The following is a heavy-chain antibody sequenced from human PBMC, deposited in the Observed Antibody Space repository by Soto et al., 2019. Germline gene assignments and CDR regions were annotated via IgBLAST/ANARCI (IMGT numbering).Heavy chain of an antibody. CDR3: ARVYGSGSYIAFDI. J-gene: IGHJ3*02. V-gene: IGHV1-18*01. D-gene: IGHD3-10*01. Sequence: QVQLVQYGAEVRKPGASVKVSCKASGYTFTHYGISWVRLAPGQGLAWMGWISAFNGNTKYVENFQDRVTMTTDTSTNTSYLELRILRSDDTAMYYCARVYGSGSYIAFDIWGQGTMVTVSS. CDR1: GYTFTHYG. CDR2: ISAFNGNT.